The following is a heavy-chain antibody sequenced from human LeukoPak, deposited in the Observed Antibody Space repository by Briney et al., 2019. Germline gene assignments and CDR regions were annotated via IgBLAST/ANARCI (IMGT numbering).Heavy chain of an antibody. CDR3: ARGQWVWELPTTNWFDP. CDR2: INPNSGGT. J-gene: IGHJ5*02. V-gene: IGHV1-2*02. CDR1: GYTFTGYY. D-gene: IGHD1-26*01. Sequence: ASVTVSCKASGYTFTGYYMHWVRQAPGQGLEWMGWINPNSGGTNYAQKFQGRVTMTRDTSISTAYMELSRLRSDDTAVYYCARGQWVWELPTTNWFDPWGQGTLVTVSS.